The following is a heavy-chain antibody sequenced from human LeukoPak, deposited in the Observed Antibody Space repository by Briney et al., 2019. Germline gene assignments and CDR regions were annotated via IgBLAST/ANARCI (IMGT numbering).Heavy chain of an antibody. Sequence: GGSLRLSCAASGFTFSSYAMSWVRQAPGKGLEWVSAISGSGGSTYYADSVKGRFTISRDNAKNSLYLQMNSLRAEDTAVYYCARDGYDYNFDYWGQGTLVTVSS. CDR3: ARDGYDYNFDY. J-gene: IGHJ4*02. CDR2: ISGSGGST. CDR1: GFTFSSYA. V-gene: IGHV3-23*01. D-gene: IGHD5-12*01.